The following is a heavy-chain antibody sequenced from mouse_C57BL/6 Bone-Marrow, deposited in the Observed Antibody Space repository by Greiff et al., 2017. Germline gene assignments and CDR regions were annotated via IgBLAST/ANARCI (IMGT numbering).Heavy chain of an antibody. V-gene: IGHV1-69*01. CDR3: ARSRGCAY. CDR2: IDPSDSYT. Sequence: QVHVKQPGAELVMPGASVKLSCKASGYTFTSYWMHWVKQRPGQGLEWIGEIDPSDSYTNYNQKFKGKSTLTVAQSSSTAYMQLSRLASEDSAVYYCARSRGCAYWGQGILVTVSA. CDR1: GYTFTSYW. J-gene: IGHJ3*01.